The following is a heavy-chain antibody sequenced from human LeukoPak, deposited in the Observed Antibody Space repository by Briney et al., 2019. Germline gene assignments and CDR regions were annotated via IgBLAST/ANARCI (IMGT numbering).Heavy chain of an antibody. Sequence: GGSLRLSCAASGFTFSSYGMHWVRQAPGKGLEWVAAISYDGSNKYYADSVKSRFTISRDNSKNTLYLQMNSLRAEDTAVYYCAKVDGLLATTYYYDSSGALDYWGQGTLVTVSS. V-gene: IGHV3-30*18. CDR2: ISYDGSNK. D-gene: IGHD3-22*01. J-gene: IGHJ4*02. CDR1: GFTFSSYG. CDR3: AKVDGLLATTYYYDSSGALDY.